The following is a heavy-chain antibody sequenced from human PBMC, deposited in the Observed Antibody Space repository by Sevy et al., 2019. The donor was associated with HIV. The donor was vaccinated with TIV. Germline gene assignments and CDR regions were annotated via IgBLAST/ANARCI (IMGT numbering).Heavy chain of an antibody. Sequence: ASVKVSCKASGYTFTDFYIHWVRQAPGQGLEWMGWINPKTGGTNNEQKFQERVTMSRDTSISTHFIEMTRLRSDDTAVYYCARGIAAGGTDWYFDLWGRGTLVTVSS. CDR3: ARGIAAGGTDWYFDL. J-gene: IGHJ2*01. V-gene: IGHV1-2*02. CDR2: INPKTGGT. CDR1: GYTFTDFY. D-gene: IGHD6-13*01.